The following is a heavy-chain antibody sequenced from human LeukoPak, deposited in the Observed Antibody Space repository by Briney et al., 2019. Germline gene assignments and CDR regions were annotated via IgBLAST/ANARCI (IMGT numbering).Heavy chain of an antibody. CDR2: IYSGGST. D-gene: IGHD3-10*01. CDR3: ARVLPSLYGSGSSYYYDY. V-gene: IGHV3-53*01. J-gene: IGHJ4*02. CDR1: GFTVSSNY. Sequence: GGSLRLSCAASGFTVSSNYMSWVRQAPRKGLEWVSVIYSGGSTYYADSVKGRFTISRDNSKNTLYLQMNSLRAEDTAVYYCARVLPSLYGSGSSYYYDYWGQRTLVTVSS.